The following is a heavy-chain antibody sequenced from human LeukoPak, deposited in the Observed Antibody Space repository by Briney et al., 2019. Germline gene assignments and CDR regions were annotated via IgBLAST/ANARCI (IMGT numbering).Heavy chain of an antibody. CDR3: ARVPVYYDSSGLRKGGGDYFDY. V-gene: IGHV3-48*01. CDR1: GFTFSTYN. D-gene: IGHD3-22*01. CDR2: ISSGSSTL. J-gene: IGHJ4*02. Sequence: PGGSLRLSCAASGFTFSTYNMNWVRQAPGKGLEWVSYISSGSSTLYYADSMKGRFTISRDNAKNSLYLQMNSLRAEDTAAYYCARVPVYYDSSGLRKGGGDYFDYWGQGTLVTVSS.